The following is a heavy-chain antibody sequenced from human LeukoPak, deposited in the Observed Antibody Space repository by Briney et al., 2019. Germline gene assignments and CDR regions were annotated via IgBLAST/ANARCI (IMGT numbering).Heavy chain of an antibody. J-gene: IGHJ4*02. CDR3: VTEVAGRVGYFDY. D-gene: IGHD6-19*01. V-gene: IGHV3-21*01. Sequence: PGGSLRLSCAASGFTFSSYSMNWVRQAPGKGLEWVSSISSSSSYIYYADSVKGRFTISRDNAKNSLYLQMNSLRAEDTAVYYCVTEVAGRVGYFDYWGQGTLVTVSS. CDR2: ISSSSSYI. CDR1: GFTFSSYS.